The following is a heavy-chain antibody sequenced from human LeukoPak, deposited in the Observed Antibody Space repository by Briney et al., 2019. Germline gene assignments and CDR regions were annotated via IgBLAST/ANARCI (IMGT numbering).Heavy chain of an antibody. CDR3: SRDGPRDYDILTALGY. V-gene: IGHV3-30*04. D-gene: IGHD3-9*01. CDR1: GFNFQIYA. Sequence: SGGSLRLSCAASGFNFQIYAMHWVRQAPGKGLEWVAIISYGGDNKYYADSVKGRFTISRDNSKSMLYLQMNGLRPEDTAVYYCSRDGPRDYDILTALGYWGQGTVVSVSS. J-gene: IGHJ4*02. CDR2: ISYGGDNK.